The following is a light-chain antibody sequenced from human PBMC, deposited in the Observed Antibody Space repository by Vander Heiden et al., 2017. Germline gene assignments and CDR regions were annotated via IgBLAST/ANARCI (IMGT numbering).Light chain of an antibody. Sequence: QSVLTQPPSVSAAPGQRVTISCTWGSSNIGAGYDVRWYQQLPGTAPKVLIYGNTNRPSGVPDRFSGSKSGTSASLAITGLQAEDEADYYCQSYDSSLSAWVFGGGTKLTVL. CDR2: GNT. V-gene: IGLV1-40*01. CDR1: SSNIGAGYD. J-gene: IGLJ3*02. CDR3: QSYDSSLSAWV.